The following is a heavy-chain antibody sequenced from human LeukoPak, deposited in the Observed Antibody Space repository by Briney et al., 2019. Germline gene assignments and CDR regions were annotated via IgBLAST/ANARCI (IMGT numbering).Heavy chain of an antibody. CDR1: GYTLTELS. J-gene: IGHJ5*02. V-gene: IGHV1-24*01. CDR3: ATASRLSNWFDP. D-gene: IGHD1-1*01. Sequence: ALVKVSCKVSGYTLTELSMHWVRQAPGKGLEWMGGFDPEDGETIYAQKFQGRVTMTEDTSTDTAYMELSSLRSEDTAVYYCATASRLSNWFDPWGQGTLVTVSS. CDR2: FDPEDGET.